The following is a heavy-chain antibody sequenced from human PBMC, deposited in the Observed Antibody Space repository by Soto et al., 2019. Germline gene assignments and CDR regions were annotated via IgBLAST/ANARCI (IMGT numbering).Heavy chain of an antibody. Sequence: QITLKESGPTLVKPTQTLTLTCTFSGFSLSTTGEAVGWIRQPPGKALEWLGIIYWDDDKRYSPTLNNRLTLTKDTSKNQVVLMMTNMDPADTGTYYCAHSESGVTGRDLDYWGQGTRVTVSS. CDR3: AHSESGVTGRDLDY. D-gene: IGHD1-1*01. V-gene: IGHV2-5*02. J-gene: IGHJ4*02. CDR2: IYWDDDK. CDR1: GFSLSTTGEA.